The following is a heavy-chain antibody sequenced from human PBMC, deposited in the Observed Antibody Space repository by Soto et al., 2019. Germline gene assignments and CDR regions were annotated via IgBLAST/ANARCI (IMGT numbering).Heavy chain of an antibody. J-gene: IGHJ4*02. CDR3: ARGYSSSWTPWYFDY. CDR1: GGSVSSNDYS. D-gene: IGHD6-13*01. V-gene: IGHV4-39*07. CDR2: IYSSEDT. Sequence: SETLSLTCTVSGGSVSSNDYSWGWIRQSPGKGLEWIGTIYSSEDTHYNPSLLSRVTISVDTSKNQFSLKLSSVTAADTAVYYCARGYSSSWTPWYFDYWGQGTLVTVSS.